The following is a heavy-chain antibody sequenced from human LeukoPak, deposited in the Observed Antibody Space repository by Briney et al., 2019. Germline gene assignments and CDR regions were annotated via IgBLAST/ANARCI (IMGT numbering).Heavy chain of an antibody. CDR2: INHSGST. Sequence: SETLSLTCAVYGGSFSGYYWSWIRQPPGKGLEWIGEINHSGSTNYNPSLKSRVTISVDTSKNQFSLKLSSVTAADTAVYFCARGYGSGSYSSWGQGTLVIVSS. J-gene: IGHJ4*02. CDR1: GGSFSGYY. CDR3: ARGYGSGSYSS. D-gene: IGHD3-10*01. V-gene: IGHV4-34*01.